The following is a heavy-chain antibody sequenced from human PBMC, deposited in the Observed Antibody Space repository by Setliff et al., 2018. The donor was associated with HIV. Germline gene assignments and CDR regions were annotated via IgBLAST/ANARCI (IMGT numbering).Heavy chain of an antibody. CDR2: ISSSSSTI. CDR3: AREGTDCSTTSCPFDY. J-gene: IGHJ4*02. D-gene: IGHD2-2*01. V-gene: IGHV3-11*04. Sequence: PGGSLRLSCAASGFTFSDYYMTWIRQAPGTGLEWVSSISSSSSTIYYADSVKGRFTISRDNTKKSLHLQMNGLRAEDSAVYYCAREGTDCSTTSCPFDYWGQGTLVTVSS. CDR1: GFTFSDYY.